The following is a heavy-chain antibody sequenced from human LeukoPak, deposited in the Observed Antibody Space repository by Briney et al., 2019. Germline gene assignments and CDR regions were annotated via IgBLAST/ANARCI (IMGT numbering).Heavy chain of an antibody. V-gene: IGHV3-30*04. D-gene: IGHD6-13*01. CDR1: GFTFNSYA. CDR2: ISYDANNK. J-gene: IGHJ4*02. CDR3: VIGPKIIAAADATPFDY. Sequence: PGGSLRLSCAASGFTFNSYAIHWVRQAPGKGLEWVTLISYDANNKYYADSVKGRFTISRDNSNNKVYLQMNGLIAEDTAVYYCVIGPKIIAAADATPFDYWGQGTLVTVSS.